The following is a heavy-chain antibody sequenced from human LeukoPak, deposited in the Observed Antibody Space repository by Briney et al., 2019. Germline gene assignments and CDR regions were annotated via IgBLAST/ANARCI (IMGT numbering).Heavy chain of an antibody. CDR1: GFTFSSYA. D-gene: IGHD6-6*01. CDR2: ISYDGGNK. J-gene: IGHJ5*02. CDR3: ARDRIAARGWFDP. Sequence: GGSLRLSCAASGFTFSSYAMHWVRQAPGKGLEWVAVISYDGGNKYYADSVKGRFTISRDNSKNTLYLQMNSLRAEDTAVYYCARDRIAARGWFDPWGQGTLVTVSS. V-gene: IGHV3-30-3*01.